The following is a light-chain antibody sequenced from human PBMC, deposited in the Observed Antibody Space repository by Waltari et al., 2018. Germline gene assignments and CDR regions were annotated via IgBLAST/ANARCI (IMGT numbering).Light chain of an antibody. J-gene: IGKJ2*01. CDR3: GQGIAFPYT. Sequence: DIVMPQTPLSLPITPGEPASISCRSSQSLLHRSGNTYLHWYLLKPGQSPQLLIDGGSKRASGVPDRFSGRGSGTDFTLRISKVESEDVGVYYCGQGIAFPYTFGQGTKVEIK. V-gene: IGKV2-40*01. CDR2: GGS. CDR1: QSLLHRSGNTY.